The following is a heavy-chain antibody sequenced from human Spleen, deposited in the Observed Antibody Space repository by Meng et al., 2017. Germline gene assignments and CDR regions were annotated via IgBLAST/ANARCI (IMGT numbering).Heavy chain of an antibody. J-gene: IGHJ4*02. V-gene: IGHV4-34*01. D-gene: IGHD4-11*01. CDR2: INHSGST. CDR1: GGSFSGYY. Sequence: SETLSLTCAVYGGSFSGYYWSWIRQPPGKGLEWIGEINHSGSTNYNPSLKSRVTISVDTSKNQFSPKLSSVTAADTAVYYCARGPTTMAHDFDYWGQGTLVTVSS. CDR3: ARGPTTMAHDFDY.